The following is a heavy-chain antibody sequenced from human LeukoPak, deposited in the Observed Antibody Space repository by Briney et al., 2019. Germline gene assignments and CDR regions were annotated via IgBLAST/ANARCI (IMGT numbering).Heavy chain of an antibody. V-gene: IGHV3-23*01. CDR2: ISGSGGST. CDR1: GFTFSSYA. Sequence: GGSLRLSCAASGFTFSSYAMSWVRQAPGKGLEWVSAISGSGGSTYYAGSVKGRFTISRDNSKNTLYLQMNSLRVEDTAEYYCAKGYSGYYAMYYFDYWGQGTRVTVSS. CDR3: AKGYSGYYAMYYFDY. J-gene: IGHJ4*02. D-gene: IGHD3-22*01.